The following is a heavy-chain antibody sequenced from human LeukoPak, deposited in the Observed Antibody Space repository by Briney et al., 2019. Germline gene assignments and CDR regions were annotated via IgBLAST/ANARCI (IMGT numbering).Heavy chain of an antibody. CDR2: MNPNSGNT. V-gene: IGHV1-8*01. CDR3: ARRYDYVWGSYRIDP. D-gene: IGHD3-16*02. Sequence: GASVKVSCKASGYTCTSYDINWVRQATGQGLEWMGWMNPNSGNTGYAQKFQGRVTMTRNTSISTAYMELSSLRSEDTAVYYCARRYDYVWGSYRIDPWGQGTLVTVSS. CDR1: GYTCTSYD. J-gene: IGHJ5*02.